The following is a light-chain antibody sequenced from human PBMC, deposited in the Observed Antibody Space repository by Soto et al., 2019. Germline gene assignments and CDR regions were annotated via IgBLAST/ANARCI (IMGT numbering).Light chain of an antibody. J-gene: IGKJ4*01. CDR1: QTVSVSY. CDR2: GTS. Sequence: EIVLTQSPGTLSLSPAERATLSCRASQTVSVSYLAWYQQRPGKAPRLLIYGTSNRAPGIPDRFSGSGSGTDFTLTITNLEPDVLAVDYCQQHHSSRVTFGGENKADIK. V-gene: IGKV3-20*01. CDR3: QQHHSSRVT.